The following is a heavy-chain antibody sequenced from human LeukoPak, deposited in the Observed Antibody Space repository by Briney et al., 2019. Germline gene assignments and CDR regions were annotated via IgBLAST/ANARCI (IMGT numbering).Heavy chain of an antibody. Sequence: GGPLRLSCAASGFTFSHYALSWFRQAPGKGLEWVSGISENGGTTFYADSVKGRFTITRDNSKNIVYLQMNSLGGEDTAIYYCAKDYGPKQLVFLDSWGQGTLVTVSS. D-gene: IGHD6-13*01. CDR3: AKDYGPKQLVFLDS. CDR1: GFTFSHYA. CDR2: ISENGGTT. J-gene: IGHJ4*02. V-gene: IGHV3-23*01.